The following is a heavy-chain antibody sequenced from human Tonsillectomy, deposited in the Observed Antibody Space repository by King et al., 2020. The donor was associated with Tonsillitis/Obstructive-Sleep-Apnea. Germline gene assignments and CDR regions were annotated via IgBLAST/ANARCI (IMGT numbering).Heavy chain of an antibody. CDR2: IYWDGDK. D-gene: IGHD3-3*01. CDR3: ARGNYDSDAFDI. CDR1: GFSLSTGGVG. V-gene: IGHV2-5*02. Sequence: TLKESGPTLVKPPQTLTLTCTFSGFSLSTGGVGVGWIRQPPGKALEWLALIYWDGDKSYSPSLKSRLTITKDTSKNQVVLTMTNMDPVDTATYYCARGNYDSDAFDIWGQGTMVTVSS. J-gene: IGHJ3*02.